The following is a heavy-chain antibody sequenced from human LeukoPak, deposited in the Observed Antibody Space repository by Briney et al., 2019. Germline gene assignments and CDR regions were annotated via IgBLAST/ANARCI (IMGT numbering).Heavy chain of an antibody. D-gene: IGHD6-19*01. CDR2: IYSSGST. Sequence: SETLSLTCTVSGGSISTYYWNWIRQSPGKGLQWIGYIYSSGSTNYNPSLKSRVIISLDTSKNQFSLNLRSVTAADTAVYYCARGDQWLIPYYFGYWGQGTLVTVSS. CDR1: GGSISTYY. V-gene: IGHV4-59*01. CDR3: ARGDQWLIPYYFGY. J-gene: IGHJ4*02.